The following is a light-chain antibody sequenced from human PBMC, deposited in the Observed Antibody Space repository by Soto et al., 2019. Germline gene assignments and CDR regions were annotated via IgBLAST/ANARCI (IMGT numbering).Light chain of an antibody. CDR2: GAS. J-gene: IGKJ3*01. CDR1: QTISNY. Sequence: DIPLTQSPSSLCASVGDRVTITCRASQTISNYLNWYQMKPGKAPKLLIYGASSLQNGVPPRFSGIASGTDFSVTIRNLEPEDFASYFCQQSYTSPTFGPGTKVDL. CDR3: QQSYTSPT. V-gene: IGKV1-39*01.